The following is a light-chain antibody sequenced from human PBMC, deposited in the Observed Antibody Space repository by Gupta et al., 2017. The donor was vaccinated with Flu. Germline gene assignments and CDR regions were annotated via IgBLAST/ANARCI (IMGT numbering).Light chain of an antibody. CDR2: RND. CDR1: SSNIGGND. CDR3: ASWDDSLNVVV. J-gene: IGLJ2*01. V-gene: IGLV1-44*01. Sequence: RVTISCSGSSSNIGGNDVNWYLQLPGTAPKLLIYRNDQRPSGVPDRFSESKSGTSASLAISGLQSEEEADYYCASWDDSLNVVVFGGGTKLTVL.